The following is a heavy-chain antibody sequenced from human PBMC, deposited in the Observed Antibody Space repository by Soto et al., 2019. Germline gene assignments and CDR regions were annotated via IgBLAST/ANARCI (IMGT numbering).Heavy chain of an antibody. Sequence: PSGTPSLPLRVPCVPLIDFYRSRILQPPGKGLEWIGYIYYSGSTNYNPSLKSRVTISVGTSKNQFSLKLSSVTAADTAVYYCARAPYYSSSWYFDYGMDVWGQGTTVTVSS. J-gene: IGHJ6*02. D-gene: IGHD6-13*01. CDR3: ARAPYYSSSWYFDYGMDV. CDR2: IYYSGST. V-gene: IGHV4-59*01. CDR1: CVPLIDFY.